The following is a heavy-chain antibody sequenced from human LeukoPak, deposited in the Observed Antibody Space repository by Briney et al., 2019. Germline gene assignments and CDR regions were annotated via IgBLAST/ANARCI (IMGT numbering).Heavy chain of an antibody. J-gene: IGHJ4*02. Sequence: GGSLRLSCAASGFTFSSYWMHWVREAPGMGLVCVSRINTDGSTTTYADSVKGRFTISRDNAKNTLYLQMNSLRAEDTAVYYCARDHKEYSGYDPFDYWGQGTLVTVSS. CDR2: INTDGSTT. CDR3: ARDHKEYSGYDPFDY. D-gene: IGHD5-12*01. V-gene: IGHV3-74*03. CDR1: GFTFSSYW.